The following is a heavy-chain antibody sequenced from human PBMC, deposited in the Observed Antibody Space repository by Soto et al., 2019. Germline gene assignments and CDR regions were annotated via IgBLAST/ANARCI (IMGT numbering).Heavy chain of an antibody. CDR1: VDTFTTYT. Sequence: APMEVSCTTSVDTFTTYTITWVRQAPGQGLEWMGRIIPILGIANYAQKFQGRVTITADKSTSTAYMELSSLRSEDTAVYYCARDEVVGASSPFDYWGQGTLVTVSS. V-gene: IGHV1-69*04. CDR3: ARDEVVGASSPFDY. CDR2: IIPILGIA. D-gene: IGHD1-26*01. J-gene: IGHJ4*02.